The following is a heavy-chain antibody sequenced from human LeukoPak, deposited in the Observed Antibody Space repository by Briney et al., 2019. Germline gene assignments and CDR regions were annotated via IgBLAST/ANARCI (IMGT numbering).Heavy chain of an antibody. CDR3: ARESYGSGSYKPDY. Sequence: VASVKVSCKASGGTFSSYAISWVRQAPGQGLEWKGRIIPIFGTANYAQKFQGRVTITTDESTSTAYMELSSLRSEDTAVYYCARESYGSGSYKPDYWGQGTLVTVSS. D-gene: IGHD3-10*01. CDR2: IIPIFGTA. CDR1: GGTFSSYA. J-gene: IGHJ4*02. V-gene: IGHV1-69*05.